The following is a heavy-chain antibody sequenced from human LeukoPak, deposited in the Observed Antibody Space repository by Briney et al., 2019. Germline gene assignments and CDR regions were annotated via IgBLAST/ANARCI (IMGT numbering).Heavy chain of an antibody. J-gene: IGHJ6*03. CDR2: ISGYNGDT. CDR3: ASTSLELYYYYYYMDV. V-gene: IGHV1-18*01. Sequence: ASVKVSCKTFGYLFSSCGINWVRQAPGQGLQWMGWISGYNGDTKYAQKLQGRVTMTTDTSTNTAYMDLRRLRSDDTAVYYCASTSLELYYYYYYMDVWGKGTTVTISS. CDR1: GYLFSSCG. D-gene: IGHD1-26*01.